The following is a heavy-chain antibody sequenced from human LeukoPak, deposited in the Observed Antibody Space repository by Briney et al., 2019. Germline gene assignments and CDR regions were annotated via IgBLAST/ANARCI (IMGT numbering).Heavy chain of an antibody. V-gene: IGHV3-15*01. J-gene: IGHJ4*02. Sequence: GWSLRLSCAASGFTFSNAWMNWVRQAPGKGLEWVGRIKSKTDGGTTDDAAPVKGRFIISRDDSKNTLYLQMNSLKTEDTAMYYCTTDGILTGYHTFDYWGQGTLVTVSS. CDR2: IKSKTDGGTT. CDR3: TTDGILTGYHTFDY. CDR1: GFTFSNAW. D-gene: IGHD3-9*01.